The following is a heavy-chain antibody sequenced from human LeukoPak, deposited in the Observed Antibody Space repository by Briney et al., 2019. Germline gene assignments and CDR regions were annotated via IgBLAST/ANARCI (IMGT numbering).Heavy chain of an antibody. Sequence: ASVKVSCKVSGYTLTELSMHWVRQAPGKGLEWMGGFDPEDGETIYAQKPQGRVTMTTDTSTSTAYMELRSLRSDDTAVYYCARDFSGIAAAAPVLGMDVWGQGTTVTVSS. J-gene: IGHJ6*02. D-gene: IGHD6-13*01. V-gene: IGHV1-24*01. CDR1: GYTLTELS. CDR3: ARDFSGIAAAAPVLGMDV. CDR2: FDPEDGET.